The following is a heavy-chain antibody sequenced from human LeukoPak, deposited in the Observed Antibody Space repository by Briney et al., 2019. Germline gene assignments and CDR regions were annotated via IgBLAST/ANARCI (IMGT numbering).Heavy chain of an antibody. CDR2: ISYDGSNK. CDR3: ARDPSPWYYYDSSGYLGAFDI. CDR1: GFTFSSYA. J-gene: IGHJ3*02. D-gene: IGHD3-22*01. Sequence: GGSLRLSCAASGFTFSSYAMHWVRQAPDKGLEWVAVISYDGSNKYYADSVKGRFTISRDNSKNTLYLQMNSLRAEDTAVYCCARDPSPWYYYDSSGYLGAFDIWGQGTMVTVSS. V-gene: IGHV3-30*01.